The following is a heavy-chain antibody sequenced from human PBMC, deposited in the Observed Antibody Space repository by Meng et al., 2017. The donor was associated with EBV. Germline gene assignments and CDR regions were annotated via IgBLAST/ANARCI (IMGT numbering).Heavy chain of an antibody. J-gene: IGHJ4*02. CDR3: AKSRSSTPGIVDD. CDR2: IYDTGIT. D-gene: IGHD2/OR15-2a*01. V-gene: IGHV4-61*08. Sequence: QVQLQEPGPGLGKPSETLSLTCIVSGVSVTSGAYHWSWIRQSPGKGLEWIGYIYDTGITIYNPSLKSRVTISLETSKNQFSLKVNSVTTADTAVYYCAKSRSSTPGIVDDWGQGTLVTVSS. CDR1: GVSVTSGAYH.